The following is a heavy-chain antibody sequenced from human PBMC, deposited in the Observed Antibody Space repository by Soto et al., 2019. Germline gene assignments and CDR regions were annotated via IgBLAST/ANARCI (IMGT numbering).Heavy chain of an antibody. Sequence: GGSLRLSCAASGFTFSTSWMAWVRQAPGKGLEWVSAISDSGGSTYYADSVKGRFTISRDNSKNTLYLQMNSLRAEDTAVYYCAKEAAVAGIYLASDYWGQGTLVTVSS. D-gene: IGHD6-19*01. V-gene: IGHV3-23*01. CDR2: ISDSGGST. CDR1: GFTFSTSW. CDR3: AKEAAVAGIYLASDY. J-gene: IGHJ4*02.